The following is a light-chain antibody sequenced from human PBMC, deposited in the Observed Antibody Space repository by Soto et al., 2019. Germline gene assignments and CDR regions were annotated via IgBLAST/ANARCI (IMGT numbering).Light chain of an antibody. CDR3: QQYVTSPWA. Sequence: EIVLTQSPATLSLSPGERATLSCRASQSVDSRLAWYQQRPGQAPRLLIYEASTRASGIPGRFSASGSGTQFTLTIGSLEPEDFAVYYCQQYVTSPWAFGQGTKVEIE. J-gene: IGKJ1*01. CDR1: QSVDSR. CDR2: EAS. V-gene: IGKV3-11*01.